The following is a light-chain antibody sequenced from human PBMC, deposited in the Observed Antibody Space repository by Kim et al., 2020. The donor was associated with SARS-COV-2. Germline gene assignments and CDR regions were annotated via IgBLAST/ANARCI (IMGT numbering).Light chain of an antibody. CDR3: VAWDGSLSGWV. Sequence: QSVLTQPPSASGTPGQRVSISCSGSSSNIGNDYVHWYQQLPGTAPKVLIYRNNQRPSGVPDRFSGSKSGTSASLAISGLRSEDEADYYCVAWDGSLSGWVFGGGTQLTVL. CDR2: RNN. CDR1: SSNIGNDY. V-gene: IGLV1-47*01. J-gene: IGLJ3*02.